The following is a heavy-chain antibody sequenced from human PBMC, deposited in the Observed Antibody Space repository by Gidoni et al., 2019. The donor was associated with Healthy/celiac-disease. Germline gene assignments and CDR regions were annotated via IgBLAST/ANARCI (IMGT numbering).Heavy chain of an antibody. CDR2: IYYSGST. Sequence: QVQLQESGPGLVKPSETLSLTCTVSGGSISSYYWSWIRQPPGKGLEWIGYIYYSGSTNYNPSLKSRVTISVDTSKNQFSLKLSSVTAADTAVYYCARVEMATITGVYYYYGMDVWGQGTTVTVSS. CDR3: ARVEMATITGVYYYYGMDV. V-gene: IGHV4-59*01. J-gene: IGHJ6*02. CDR1: GGSISSYY. D-gene: IGHD5-12*01.